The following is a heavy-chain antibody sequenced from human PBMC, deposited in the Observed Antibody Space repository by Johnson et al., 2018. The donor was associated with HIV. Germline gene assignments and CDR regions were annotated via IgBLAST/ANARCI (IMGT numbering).Heavy chain of an antibody. CDR1: GFTFNSYG. Sequence: QVQLVESGGGVVQPGRSLRLSCAASGFTFNSYGMHWVRQAPGEGLEWVAVISYDGSNKYYADSVKGRFTIFRDNSKNTLYLQMHGLRAEDTALYYCARAMETYYDYVWGSGAFDIWGQGTVVTVSS. CDR2: ISYDGSNK. V-gene: IGHV3-30*03. D-gene: IGHD3-16*01. J-gene: IGHJ3*02. CDR3: ARAMETYYDYVWGSGAFDI.